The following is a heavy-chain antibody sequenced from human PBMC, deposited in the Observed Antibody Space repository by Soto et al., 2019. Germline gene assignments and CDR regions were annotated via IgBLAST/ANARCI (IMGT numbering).Heavy chain of an antibody. V-gene: IGHV4-39*01. J-gene: IGHJ5*02. Sequence: PSETLSLTCTVSGGSFRSSDYYWGWIRQPPNKGLEWIGSMHYSGSTFYNPSLKSRVTISVDTSKNQFSLKLTSVIAADTAVYYCARPGYSSSWYWFDAWGQGTRVTVSS. CDR2: MHYSGST. CDR1: GGSFRSSDYY. CDR3: ARPGYSSSWYWFDA. D-gene: IGHD6-13*01.